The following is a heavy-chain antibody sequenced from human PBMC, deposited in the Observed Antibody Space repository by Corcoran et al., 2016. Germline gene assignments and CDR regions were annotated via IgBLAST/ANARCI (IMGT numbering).Heavy chain of an antibody. D-gene: IGHD3-22*01. J-gene: IGHJ3*02. V-gene: IGHV5-51*01. CDR2: ISPGDSDT. CDR3: ANLKRDYDSSGYYYESPYGFDI. Sequence: EVQLVQSGAEVKKPGESLKISCKGPGYSFTSYWIGWVRQMPAKVLEWMGIISPGDSDTRYSPSFQGPVTISANKSSNTAYLQLSSLKASDTAMYDCANLKRDYDSSGYYYESPYGFDIWGQGTMVTVSS. CDR1: GYSFTSYW.